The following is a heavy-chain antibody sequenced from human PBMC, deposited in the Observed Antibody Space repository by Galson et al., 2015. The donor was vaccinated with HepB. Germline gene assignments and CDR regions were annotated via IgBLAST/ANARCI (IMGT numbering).Heavy chain of an antibody. Sequence: SLRLSCAASGFTFSNAWMSWVRQAPGKGLEWVGRIKSKTDGGTTDYAAPVKGRFTISRDDSKNTLYLQMNSLKTEDTAVYYCTTGPRDTLTGYYPDYWGQGTLVTVSS. CDR1: GFTFSNAW. CDR3: TTGPRDTLTGYYPDY. D-gene: IGHD3-9*01. V-gene: IGHV3-15*01. J-gene: IGHJ4*02. CDR2: IKSKTDGGTT.